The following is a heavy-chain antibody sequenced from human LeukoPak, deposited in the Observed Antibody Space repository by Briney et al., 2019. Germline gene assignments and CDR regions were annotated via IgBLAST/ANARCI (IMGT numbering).Heavy chain of an antibody. Sequence: SETLSLTCTVSGGSISSYYWSRIRQPPGKGLEWIGYVYYSGNTNYNPSLKSRVTISLDTSKNQFSLKLRSVTAADTAVYYCARDTRDAFDIWGQGTMVTVSS. CDR3: ARDTRDAFDI. CDR1: GGSISSYY. V-gene: IGHV4-59*01. CDR2: VYYSGNT. J-gene: IGHJ3*02.